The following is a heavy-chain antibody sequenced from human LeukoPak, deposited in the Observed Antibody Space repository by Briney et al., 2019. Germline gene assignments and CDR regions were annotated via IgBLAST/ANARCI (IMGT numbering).Heavy chain of an antibody. CDR1: GGSFSGYY. J-gene: IGHJ4*02. D-gene: IGHD4-23*01. CDR3: AREETTSGGNLYYFDY. Sequence: SETLSLTCTVSGGSFSGYYWSWIRQPPGKGLEWIGEINHSGSTNYNPSLKSRVTISVDTSKNQFSLKLSSVTAADTAVYYCAREETTSGGNLYYFDYWGQGTLVTVSS. V-gene: IGHV4-34*01. CDR2: INHSGST.